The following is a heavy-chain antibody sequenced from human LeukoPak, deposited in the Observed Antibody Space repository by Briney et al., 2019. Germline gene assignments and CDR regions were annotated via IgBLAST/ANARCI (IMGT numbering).Heavy chain of an antibody. CDR1: GGSISSSNYF. D-gene: IGHD3/OR15-3a*01. CDR3: ARQTGSGLFILP. J-gene: IGHJ4*02. Sequence: PSETLSLTCTVSGGSISSSNYFWGWLRQPPGKGLEWIGSIYYSGSTYYNASLKSQVSISIDTSKNQFSLKLTSVTAADTAVYYCARQTGSGLFILPGGQGTLVTVSS. CDR2: IYYSGST. V-gene: IGHV4-39*01.